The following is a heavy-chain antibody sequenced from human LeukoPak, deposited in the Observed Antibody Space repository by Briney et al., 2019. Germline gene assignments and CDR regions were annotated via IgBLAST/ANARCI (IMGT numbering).Heavy chain of an antibody. CDR1: GFTFSSYA. CDR3: AKVNIPFLYFQH. D-gene: IGHD2/OR15-2a*01. Sequence: GGSLRLSCAASGFTFSSYAMSWVRQAPGKGLEWVSAVSGRGGITYYADSVKGRFTISRDNSKNTLYLQMNSLRAEDTAVYYCAKVNIPFLYFQHWGQGTLVT. J-gene: IGHJ1*01. CDR2: VSGRGGIT. V-gene: IGHV3-23*01.